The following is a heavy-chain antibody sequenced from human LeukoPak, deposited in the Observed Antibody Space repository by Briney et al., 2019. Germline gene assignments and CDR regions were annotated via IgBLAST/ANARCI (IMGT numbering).Heavy chain of an antibody. Sequence: GASVKVSCKASGYTFTSYDINWVRQAPGQGLEWMGWMNRNSGNTVYAQKFQGRVTITRNTSISTAYMELSSLRSEDTAVYYCARLHYDFWSGYYAYWGQGTLVTVSS. CDR1: GYTFTSYD. D-gene: IGHD3-3*01. J-gene: IGHJ4*02. CDR2: MNRNSGNT. CDR3: ARLHYDFWSGYYAY. V-gene: IGHV1-8*03.